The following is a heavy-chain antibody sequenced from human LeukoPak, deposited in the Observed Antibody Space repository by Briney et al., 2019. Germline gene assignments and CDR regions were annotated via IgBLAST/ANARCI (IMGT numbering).Heavy chain of an antibody. V-gene: IGHV3-23*01. CDR2: MGGTDGTT. CDR3: ARRDSSGYYPYYFGS. Sequence: GGSLRLSCAASGFTFRNYAMSWVRQAPGKGLEWVSAMGGTDGTTYYADSVKGRFTISRDNSKNTLYLQMNSLRAEDTAVYYCARRDSSGYYPYYFGSWGQGTLVTVSS. J-gene: IGHJ4*02. CDR1: GFTFRNYA. D-gene: IGHD3-22*01.